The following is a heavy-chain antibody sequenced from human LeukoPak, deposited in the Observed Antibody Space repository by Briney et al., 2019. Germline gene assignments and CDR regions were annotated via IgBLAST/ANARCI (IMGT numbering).Heavy chain of an antibody. D-gene: IGHD3-16*01. J-gene: IGHJ4*02. CDR3: ARALDSLGGLSLPDF. Sequence: GASVKVSCKAPGYSFTNYAMNWVRQAPGQGLEFMGWIHPRTGNPAYAQGFSGRFVFSLDTSVTTTYLQISDLKAEDTAVYFCARALDSLGGLSLPDFWGQGTLVTVSS. V-gene: IGHV7-4-1*02. CDR1: GYSFTNYA. CDR2: IHPRTGNP.